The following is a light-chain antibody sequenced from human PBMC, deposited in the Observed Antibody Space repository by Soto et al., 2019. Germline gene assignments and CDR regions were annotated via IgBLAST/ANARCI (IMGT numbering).Light chain of an antibody. CDR3: QQYNHRPS. CDR2: AAS. J-gene: IGKJ1*01. CDR1: QSVSSKF. Sequence: IVLTQSPATLSVSPGERAALSCRASQSVSSKFLAWYQQKPGQAPRLLIYAASNRATGISDRFSGSGSGTEFTLTISSQPSEDFAVYCCQQYNHRPSFGQGTKVDIK. V-gene: IGKV3D-15*01.